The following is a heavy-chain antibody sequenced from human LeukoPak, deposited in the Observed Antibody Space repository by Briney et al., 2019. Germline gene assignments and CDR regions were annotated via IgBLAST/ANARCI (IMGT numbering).Heavy chain of an antibody. CDR3: ASEQTYYYSMDV. CDR1: GFTFSGSA. V-gene: IGHV3-73*01. Sequence: GGSLRLSCAPSGFTFSGSAMHWVRQASGKGLEWVGRIRSKPNNYATAYAASVKGRFTISRDDSRNTAYLQMNSLKTEDTAMYFCASEQTYYYSMDVWGQGTTVTVSS. CDR2: IRSKPNNYAT. J-gene: IGHJ6*02. D-gene: IGHD1/OR15-1a*01.